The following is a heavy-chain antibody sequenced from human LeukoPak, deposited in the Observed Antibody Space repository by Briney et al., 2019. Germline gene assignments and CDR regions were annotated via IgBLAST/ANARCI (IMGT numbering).Heavy chain of an antibody. CDR1: GGSISSSSYY. D-gene: IGHD2-15*01. CDR2: IYYSGIT. CDR3: ARVGGQRSCSGGSCYLFDY. J-gene: IGHJ4*02. V-gene: IGHV4-39*07. Sequence: NPSETLSLTCPVSGGSISSSSYYWGWIRQPPGKGLGWIGSIYYSGITYYTPSLKSRVTISVDTSKNPLSLKLSSVTAADTAVYYCARVGGQRSCSGGSCYLFDYWGQGTLVTVSS.